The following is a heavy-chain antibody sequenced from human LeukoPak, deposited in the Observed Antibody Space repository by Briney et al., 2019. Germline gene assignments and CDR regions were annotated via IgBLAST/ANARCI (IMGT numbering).Heavy chain of an antibody. V-gene: IGHV3-15*01. Sequence: GGSLRLSCAASGFTFSNAWMSWVRQAPGKGLEWIGRIKSKTDGGTTDYAAPVKGRFTISRDDSKNTLYLQMNSLKTEDTAVYYCSTIGTYYYDSSGYYYPYFFDDWGQGTLVTVSS. CDR1: GFTFSNAW. D-gene: IGHD3-22*01. J-gene: IGHJ4*02. CDR2: IKSKTDGGTT. CDR3: STIGTYYYDSSGYYYPYFFDD.